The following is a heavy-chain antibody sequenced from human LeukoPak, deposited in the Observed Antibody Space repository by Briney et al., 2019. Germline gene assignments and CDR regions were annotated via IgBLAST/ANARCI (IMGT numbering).Heavy chain of an antibody. CDR1: GGSFSGYY. D-gene: IGHD3-10*01. CDR2: INHSGST. V-gene: IGHV4-34*01. Sequence: SETLSLTCAVYGGSFSGYYWSWIRQPPGKGLEWIGEINHSGSTNYNPSLKSRVTISVDTSKNQFSLKLSSVTAADTAVYYCAREKLWFGELLPTRWGQGTLVTVSS. CDR3: AREKLWFGELLPTR. J-gene: IGHJ4*02.